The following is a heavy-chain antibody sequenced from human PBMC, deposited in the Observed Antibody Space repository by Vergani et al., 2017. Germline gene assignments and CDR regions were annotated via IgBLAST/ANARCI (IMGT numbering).Heavy chain of an antibody. V-gene: IGHV1-8*03. CDR1: GFTFSSYG. Sequence: VQLVESGGGVVQPGGSLRLSCAASGFTFSSYGMHWVRQATGQGLEWMGWMNPISGNTGYAQNLQGRLTITRDTSVNTAYMELSSLTSEDMAVYYCVRARRTCTYDHCPRYYYDLWGQGTLVTVSS. J-gene: IGHJ4*02. CDR3: VRARRTCTYDHCPRYYYDL. CDR2: MNPISGNT. D-gene: IGHD2-8*01.